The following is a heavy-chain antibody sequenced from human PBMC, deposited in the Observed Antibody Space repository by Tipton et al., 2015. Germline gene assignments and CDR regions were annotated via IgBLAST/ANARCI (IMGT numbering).Heavy chain of an antibody. D-gene: IGHD3-22*01. Sequence: TLSLTCSVSGGSVTSNNYFWSWIRQPPGKGLEWIGYIFHGGSTSYNPSLRSRVFISIDTSKNQFSLKLSSVTAADTAVYYCARGGAGYYYDSSGYLSWGQGTLVTVSS. CDR2: IFHGGST. CDR1: GGSVTSNNYF. J-gene: IGHJ5*02. V-gene: IGHV4-61*01. CDR3: ARGGAGYYYDSSGYLS.